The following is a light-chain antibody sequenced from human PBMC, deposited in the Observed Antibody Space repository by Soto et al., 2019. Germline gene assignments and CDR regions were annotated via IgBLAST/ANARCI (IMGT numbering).Light chain of an antibody. Sequence: EIVLTQSPGTLSLSPGERATLSCRASQSVSSSYLAWYQQKPGQAPRLIIYGASSRATGIPDRFSGSGSGTDFTLTISRLEPEDFAVYYCHQYDSSPLTCGGGTKVEIK. CDR1: QSVSSSY. CDR3: HQYDSSPLT. CDR2: GAS. V-gene: IGKV3-20*01. J-gene: IGKJ4*01.